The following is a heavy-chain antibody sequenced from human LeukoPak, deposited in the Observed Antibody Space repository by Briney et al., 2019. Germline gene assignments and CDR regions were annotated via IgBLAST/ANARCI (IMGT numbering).Heavy chain of an antibody. Sequence: PSETLSLTCVVSGGSLSTHHWSWTRQSPGRGLEWIGYISDSGSTNYNPSLKSRVTISVDTSKNQFSLMLSSVTAADTAVYYRARGYDSSAYYPFNYWGQGTLVTVSS. V-gene: IGHV4-59*11. CDR2: ISDSGST. J-gene: IGHJ4*02. CDR3: ARGYDSSAYYPFNY. CDR1: GGSLSTHH. D-gene: IGHD3-22*01.